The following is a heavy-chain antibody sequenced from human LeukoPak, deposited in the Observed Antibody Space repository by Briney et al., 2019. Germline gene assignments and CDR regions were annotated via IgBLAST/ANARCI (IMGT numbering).Heavy chain of an antibody. V-gene: IGHV3-23*01. CDR1: GFIFSKYA. J-gene: IGHJ3*01. CDR3: GRDPNGDYVGAFEF. CDR2: IWGSGADT. D-gene: IGHD4-17*01. Sequence: GGSLRLSCAASGFIFSKYALVWVRQAPGKGLEWVSGIWGSGADTRYADAVKGRFTISRDNSKNTLYLQMNSLGADDTAVYYCGRDPNGDYVGAFEFWGLGTMVTVSS.